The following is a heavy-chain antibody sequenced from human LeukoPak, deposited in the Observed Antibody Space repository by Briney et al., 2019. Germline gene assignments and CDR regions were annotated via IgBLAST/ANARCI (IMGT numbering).Heavy chain of an antibody. CDR2: IIPIFGTA. CDR3: AKYSRVGFLECFDY. J-gene: IGHJ4*02. D-gene: IGHD3-3*01. Sequence: SVKVSCKASGGTFSSYAISWVRQAPGQGLEWMGGIIPIFGTANYAQKFQGRVTITADESTSTAYMELSSLRSEDTAVYYCAKYSRVGFLECFDYWGQGTLVTVSS. CDR1: GGTFSSYA. V-gene: IGHV1-69*13.